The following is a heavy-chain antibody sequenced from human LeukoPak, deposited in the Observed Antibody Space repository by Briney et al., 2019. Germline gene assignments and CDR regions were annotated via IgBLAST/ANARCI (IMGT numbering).Heavy chain of an antibody. CDR1: GYTFTDYY. V-gene: IGHV1-2*02. CDR3: ALHTSHFYLDY. CDR2: INPNSGGT. Sequence: GASVKVSCKASGYTFTDYYLHWVRQAPGQGLEWMGWINPNSGGTNYAQMFQGRVTVTRATSINTAYMELTRLTSDDTAVYYCALHTSHFYLDYWGQGTLVTVSS. D-gene: IGHD2-2*01. J-gene: IGHJ4*02.